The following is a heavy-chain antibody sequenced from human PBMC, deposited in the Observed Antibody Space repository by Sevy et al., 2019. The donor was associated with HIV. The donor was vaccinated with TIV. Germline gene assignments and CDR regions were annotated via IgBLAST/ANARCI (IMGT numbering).Heavy chain of an antibody. J-gene: IGHJ5*02. CDR2: ISSSGSTI. V-gene: IGHV3-11*01. D-gene: IGHD6-13*01. CDR3: ARDTRPKGIAAVWFDP. Sequence: GGSLRLSCAASGFTFSDYYMSWIRQAPWKGLEWVSYISSSGSTIYYADSVKGRFTISRDNAKNSLYLQMNSLRAEDTAVYYCARDTRPKGIAAVWFDPWGQGTLVTVSS. CDR1: GFTFSDYY.